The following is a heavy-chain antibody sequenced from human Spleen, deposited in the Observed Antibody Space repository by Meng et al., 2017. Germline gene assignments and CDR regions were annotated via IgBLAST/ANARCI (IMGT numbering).Heavy chain of an antibody. CDR1: GITFRNLW. Sequence: EGRLVGFGGGLVKPGGSLRLSCVASGITFRNLWMTWVRQVPGKRLEWVGRIKSKPDGETIDYGAPVKGRFTISRDDSKNTVYLQMNSLKTEDTAVYYCSGHIDYWGQGTLVTVSS. CDR2: IKSKPDGETI. CDR3: SGHIDY. D-gene: IGHD5-12*01. J-gene: IGHJ4*02. V-gene: IGHV3-15*01.